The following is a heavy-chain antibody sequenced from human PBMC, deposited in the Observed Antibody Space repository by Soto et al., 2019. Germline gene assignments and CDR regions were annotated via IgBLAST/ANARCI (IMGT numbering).Heavy chain of an antibody. Sequence: EVQLLESGGGLVQPGGSLRLSCAASGFTFSSYAMSWVRQAPGKGLEWVSAISGSGGSTYYADSVKGRFTISRDNSKNTLYLQMNSLGAEDTAVYYCAKDVYYDSSGYYPPRYYFDYWGQGTLVTVSS. V-gene: IGHV3-23*01. D-gene: IGHD3-22*01. CDR2: ISGSGGST. J-gene: IGHJ4*02. CDR3: AKDVYYDSSGYYPPRYYFDY. CDR1: GFTFSSYA.